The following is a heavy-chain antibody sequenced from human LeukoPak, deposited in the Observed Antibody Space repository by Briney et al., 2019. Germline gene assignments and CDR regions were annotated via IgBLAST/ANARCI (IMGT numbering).Heavy chain of an antibody. CDR2: ISSSGNTR. CDR1: GFIFSDFQ. Sequence: PGGSLRLSCAASGFIFSDFQMSWIRQAPGKGLEWTSYISSSGNTRHYADSVQGRFTSSRDNAKKSLFLQMNSLRAEDTAVYYCARYSGYSYGLYWGQGILVTVSS. CDR3: ARYSGYSYGLY. J-gene: IGHJ4*02. V-gene: IGHV3-11*04. D-gene: IGHD5-18*01.